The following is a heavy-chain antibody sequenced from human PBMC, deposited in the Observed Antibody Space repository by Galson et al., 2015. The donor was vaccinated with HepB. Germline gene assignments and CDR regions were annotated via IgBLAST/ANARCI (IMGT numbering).Heavy chain of an antibody. D-gene: IGHD5-18*01. Sequence: FLRLSCAASGFTFDDYTMHWVRQAPGKGLEWVSLISWDGGSTYYADSVKGRFTISRDNSKNSLYLQMNSLRTEDTALYYCAKDILRWSEAMDYFDYWGQGTLVTVSS. J-gene: IGHJ4*02. CDR2: ISWDGGST. CDR1: GFTFDDYT. CDR3: AKDILRWSEAMDYFDY. V-gene: IGHV3-43*01.